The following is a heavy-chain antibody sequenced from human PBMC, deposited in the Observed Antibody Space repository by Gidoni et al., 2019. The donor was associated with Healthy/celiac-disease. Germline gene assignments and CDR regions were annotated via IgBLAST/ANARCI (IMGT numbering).Heavy chain of an antibody. D-gene: IGHD2-15*01. CDR2: ISYDGSNK. J-gene: IGHJ4*02. CDR3: ARDRGDIVVVVAATVDY. V-gene: IGHV3-30*01. CDR1: GFTFSSYA. Sequence: QVQLVESGGGVVQPGRSLRLSCAASGFTFSSYAMHWVRQAPGKGLEWVAVISYDGSNKYYADSVKGRFTISRDNSKNTLYLQMNSLRAEDTAVYYCARDRGDIVVVVAATVDYWGQGTLVTVSS.